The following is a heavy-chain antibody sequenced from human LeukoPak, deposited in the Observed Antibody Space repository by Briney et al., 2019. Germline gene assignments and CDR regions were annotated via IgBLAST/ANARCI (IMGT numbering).Heavy chain of an antibody. CDR2: INHSGST. V-gene: IGHV4-34*01. CDR1: GGSFSGYY. Sequence: SETLSLACAVYGGSFSGYYWSWIRQPPGKGLEWIGEINHSGSTNYNPSLKSRVTISVDTSKNQFSLKLSSVTAADTAVYYCASRSYPGGIAAAGAIFDYWGQGTLVTVSS. D-gene: IGHD6-13*01. CDR3: ASRSYPGGIAAAGAIFDY. J-gene: IGHJ4*02.